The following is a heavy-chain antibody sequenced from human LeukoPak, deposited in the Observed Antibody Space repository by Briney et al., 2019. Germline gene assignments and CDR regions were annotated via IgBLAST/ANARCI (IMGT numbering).Heavy chain of an antibody. CDR3: ARGDLTGPDVFLDV. CDR2: INPNSGGT. V-gene: IGHV1-2*04. Sequence: ASVKVSCKASGYTFTGYYMHWVRQAPGQGLEWMGWINPNSGGTNYAQRFQGWVTMTRDTSISTAYMELSRLRSDDTAVYYCARGDLTGPDVFLDVWGQGTTVTVSS. D-gene: IGHD7-27*01. J-gene: IGHJ6*02. CDR1: GYTFTGYY.